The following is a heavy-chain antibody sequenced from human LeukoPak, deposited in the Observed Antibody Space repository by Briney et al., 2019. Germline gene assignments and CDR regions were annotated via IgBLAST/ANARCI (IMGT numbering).Heavy chain of an antibody. CDR2: IYYSGST. V-gene: IGHV4-39*01. D-gene: IGHD3-3*01. CDR1: GGSISSSRYY. Sequence: SATLSLTCTVSGGSISSSRYYWGWVRQPPGEGLGWIGSIYYSGSTYYNPSLKSRVTISVDTSKNQFSLKLSSVTAADTAVYYCARSYYESPWFDPWGQGTLVIVSS. J-gene: IGHJ5*02. CDR3: ARSYYESPWFDP.